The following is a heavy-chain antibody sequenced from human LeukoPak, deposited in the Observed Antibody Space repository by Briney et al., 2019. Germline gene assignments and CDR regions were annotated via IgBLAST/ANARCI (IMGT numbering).Heavy chain of an antibody. Sequence: GGSLRLSCGTSGFTFSTTYMGWLRQAPGTGLEWVSVIYRGGNTDYADSVKGRFTLSRDNSKNTVFLQMNNLRAEDSAIYYCATPSPFKSGYWKFDYWGQGALVTVSS. D-gene: IGHD3-3*01. CDR2: IYRGGNT. CDR3: ATPSPFKSGYWKFDY. V-gene: IGHV3-53*01. CDR1: GFTFSTTY. J-gene: IGHJ4*02.